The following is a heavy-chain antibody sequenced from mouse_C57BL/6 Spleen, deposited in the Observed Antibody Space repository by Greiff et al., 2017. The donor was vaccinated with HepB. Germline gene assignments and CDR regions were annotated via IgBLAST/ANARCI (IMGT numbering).Heavy chain of an antibody. CDR2: IYPGDGDT. CDR1: GYAFSSYW. V-gene: IGHV1-80*01. Sequence: VQRVESGAELVKPGASVKISCKASGYAFSSYWMNWVKQRPGKGLEWIGQIYPGDGDTNYNGKFKGKATLTADKSSSTAYMQLSSLTSEDSAVYFCARLGLVAWFAYWGQGTLVTVSA. D-gene: IGHD4-1*01. J-gene: IGHJ3*01. CDR3: ARLGLVAWFAY.